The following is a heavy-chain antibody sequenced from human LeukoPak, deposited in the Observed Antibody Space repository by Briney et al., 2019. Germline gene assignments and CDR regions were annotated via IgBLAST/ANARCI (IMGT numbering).Heavy chain of an antibody. D-gene: IGHD4-23*01. J-gene: IGHJ5*02. CDR2: MHYSGST. Sequence: SETLSLTCTVSGGSISSYFWSWIRQPPGKGLEWIGYMHYSGSTNYNPSLKSRVTISVDTSKNQFSLNLRSVTAADTAIYYCAKDQQSRQDHGGNARGYLDRWGQGTLVTVSS. CDR3: AKDQQSRQDHGGNARGYLDR. V-gene: IGHV4-59*01. CDR1: GGSISSYF.